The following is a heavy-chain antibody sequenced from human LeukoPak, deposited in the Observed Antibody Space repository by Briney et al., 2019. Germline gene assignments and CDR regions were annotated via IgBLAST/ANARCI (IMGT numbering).Heavy chain of an antibody. CDR2: ISGSGAST. CDR3: AKSIRDTVVTRALDY. CDR1: GFTFSSYA. J-gene: IGHJ4*02. Sequence: GGSLRLSCAASGFTFSSYAMSWVRQAPGKGLYWVSAISGSGASTYYADSVKGRFTISRDNSKNTLYLQMNSLRAEDTGVYYCAKSIRDTVVTRALDYWGQGTLVTVSS. V-gene: IGHV3-23*01. D-gene: IGHD4-23*01.